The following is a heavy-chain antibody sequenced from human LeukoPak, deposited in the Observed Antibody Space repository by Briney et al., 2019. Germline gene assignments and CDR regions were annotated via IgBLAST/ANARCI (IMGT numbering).Heavy chain of an antibody. V-gene: IGHV3-30*02. Sequence: GGSLRLSCAASGFTFSGYGMHWVRQAPGKGLEWVAFIRYDGSNEYYADSVKGRFTISRDNSKNTLYLQMNSLRAEDTAVYYCARAPLHMYSGSQGHGMDVWGQGTTVTVSS. CDR2: IRYDGSNE. CDR3: ARAPLHMYSGSQGHGMDV. D-gene: IGHD1-26*01. CDR1: GFTFSGYG. J-gene: IGHJ6*02.